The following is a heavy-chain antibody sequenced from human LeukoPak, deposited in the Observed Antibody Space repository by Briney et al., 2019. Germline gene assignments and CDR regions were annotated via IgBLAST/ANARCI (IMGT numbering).Heavy chain of an antibody. Sequence: SETLSLTCAVSGGSISSSNWWSWVRQPPGKGLEWIGEIYHSGSTNYNPSLKSRVTISVDTSKNQFSLKLSSVTAADTAVYYCARQWLANCDYWGQGTLVTVSS. CDR1: GGSISSSNW. CDR3: ARQWLANCDY. D-gene: IGHD6-19*01. CDR2: IYHSGST. J-gene: IGHJ4*02. V-gene: IGHV4-4*02.